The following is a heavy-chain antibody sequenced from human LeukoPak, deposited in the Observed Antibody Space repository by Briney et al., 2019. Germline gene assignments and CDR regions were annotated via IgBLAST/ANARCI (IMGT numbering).Heavy chain of an antibody. CDR1: DGSFSGYY. J-gene: IGHJ3*02. Sequence: SETLSLTCGVYDGSFSGYYWTWIRQSPGKGLEWIGEINSSGSINYNPSLKSRATISVGTSKSQFSLKLISVTAADTAVYYSARPRYFNDGSGHTDIWGQGTMVTVSS. CDR2: INSSGSI. D-gene: IGHD3-22*01. CDR3: ARPRYFNDGSGHTDI. V-gene: IGHV4-34*01.